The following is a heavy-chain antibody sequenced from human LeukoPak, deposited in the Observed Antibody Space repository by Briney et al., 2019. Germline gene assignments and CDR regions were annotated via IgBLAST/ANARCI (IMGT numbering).Heavy chain of an antibody. V-gene: IGHV3-30*02. CDR1: GFTFSSYG. CDR2: IRYDGSNK. D-gene: IGHD4/OR15-4a*01. J-gene: IGHJ4*02. Sequence: HPGGSLRLSCAASGFTFSSYGMHWVRQAPGKGLEWVAFIRYDGSNKYYSDSVKGRFTISRDNSKNTLYLQMNSLRAEDTAVYYCARRAGAHSHPYDYWGQGTLVTVSS. CDR3: ARRAGAHSHPYDY.